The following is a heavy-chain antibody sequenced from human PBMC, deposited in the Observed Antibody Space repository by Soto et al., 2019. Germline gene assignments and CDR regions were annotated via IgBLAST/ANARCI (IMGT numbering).Heavy chain of an antibody. V-gene: IGHV3-33*01. CDR1: GFTFSSYG. D-gene: IGHD2-15*01. CDR3: ARDFRLVVAATPWFDP. J-gene: IGHJ5*02. CDR2: IWYDGSNK. Sequence: QVQLVESGGGVVQPGRSMRLSCAASGFTFSSYGMHWVSQAPGTGLEWVTVIWYDGSNKYYADSVKGRFTISRDNSKITLYLQMNSLRAEDTAVYYCARDFRLVVAATPWFDPWGHGTLVTVSS.